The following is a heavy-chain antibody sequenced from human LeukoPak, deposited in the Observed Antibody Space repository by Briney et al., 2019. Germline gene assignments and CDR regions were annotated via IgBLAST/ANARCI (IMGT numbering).Heavy chain of an antibody. J-gene: IGHJ4*02. D-gene: IGHD1-26*01. Sequence: ASVKVSCKASGYTFTGYYMHWVRQAPGQGLEWMGRINPNSGGTNYAQKFQGRVTMTRDTSISTAYMKLSRLRSDDTAVYYCARASDLRWELPYFDYWGQGTLVTVSS. CDR3: ARASDLRWELPYFDY. CDR1: GYTFTGYY. CDR2: INPNSGGT. V-gene: IGHV1-2*06.